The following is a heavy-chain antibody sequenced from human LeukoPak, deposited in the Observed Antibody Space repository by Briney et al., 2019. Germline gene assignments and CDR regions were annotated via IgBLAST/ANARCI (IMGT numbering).Heavy chain of an antibody. V-gene: IGHV3-30*02. CDR3: ANTPVTMVRGVHYYFDY. CDR2: IRYDGSNK. J-gene: IGHJ4*02. CDR1: GFTFSSYG. D-gene: IGHD3-10*01. Sequence: GGSLRLSCAASGFTFSSYGMHWVRQAPGKVRAWVAFIRYDGSNKYYADSVKGRFTISRDNSNNTLYLQMNSLRAEDTAVYYCANTPVTMVRGVHYYFDYWGQGTLVTVSS.